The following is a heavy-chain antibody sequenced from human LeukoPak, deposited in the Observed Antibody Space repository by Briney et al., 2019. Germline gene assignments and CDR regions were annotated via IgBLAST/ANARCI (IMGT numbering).Heavy chain of an antibody. V-gene: IGHV4-59*01. CDR1: GGSITSSY. CDR3: ARGGSSSSRIDY. Sequence: SETLSLTCTVSGGSITSSYWNWIRQPPGKGLEWIGYVYYSGNTNYNPSLKSRVTISVDTSKNQFSLKLSSVTAADTAVYYCARGGSSSSRIDYWGQGTLVTVSS. D-gene: IGHD6-6*01. CDR2: VYYSGNT. J-gene: IGHJ4*02.